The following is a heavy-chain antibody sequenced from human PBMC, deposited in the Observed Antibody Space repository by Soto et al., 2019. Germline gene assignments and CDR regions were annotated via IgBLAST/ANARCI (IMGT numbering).Heavy chain of an antibody. J-gene: IGHJ4*02. CDR3: ATSSSGSPLFDY. Sequence: SVKVSCKASGGTFSSYTISWVRQAPGQGLEWMGRIIPILGIAIYAQKFQGRVTMTEDTSTDTAYMELSSLRSEDTAVYYRATSSSGSPLFDYWGQGTLVTVSS. CDR2: IIPILGIA. V-gene: IGHV1-69*02. D-gene: IGHD3-22*01. CDR1: GGTFSSYT.